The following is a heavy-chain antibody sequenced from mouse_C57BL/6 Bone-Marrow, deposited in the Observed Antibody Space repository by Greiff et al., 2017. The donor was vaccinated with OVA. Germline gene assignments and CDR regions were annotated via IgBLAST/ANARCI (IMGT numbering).Heavy chain of an antibody. CDR1: GYTFTSYW. V-gene: IGHV1-50*01. J-gene: IGHJ2*01. CDR2: IDPSDSYT. CDR3: ARTAAYY. Sequence: VQLQQPGAELVKPGASVKLSCKASGYTFTSYWMQWVKQRPGQGLEWIGEIDPSDSYTNYNQKFKGKATLTVDTSSSTAYMQLSSLTSEDSAVYYCARTAAYYWGQGTTRTVSS.